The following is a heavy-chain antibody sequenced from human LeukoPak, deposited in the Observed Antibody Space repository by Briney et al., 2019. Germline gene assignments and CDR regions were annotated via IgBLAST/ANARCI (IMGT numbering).Heavy chain of an antibody. V-gene: IGHV3-7*01. CDR1: GFTLSSYW. J-gene: IGHJ4*02. D-gene: IGHD1-26*01. CDR2: IKQDGSEK. Sequence: GGSLRLSCAASGFTLSSYWMSWVRQAPGKGLEWVANIKQDGSEKYYVDSVKGRFTISRDNAKNPLYLQMNSLRAEDTAVYYCARDLEWELSWDYWGQGTLVTISS. CDR3: ARDLEWELSWDY.